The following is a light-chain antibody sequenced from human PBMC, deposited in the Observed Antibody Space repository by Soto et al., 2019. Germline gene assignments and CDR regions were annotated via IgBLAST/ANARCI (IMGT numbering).Light chain of an antibody. CDR1: QSVSSSF. CDR2: GAS. CDR3: QQYGSSGST. V-gene: IGKV3-20*01. Sequence: EIVLTQSPGTLSLSRGERATLSCRASQSVSSSFLAWYQQKPGQAPRLLIFGASSRATGIPDRFSGSGSGTDFTLTISRLEPEDFAVYYCQQYGSSGSTFGQGTKVDIK. J-gene: IGKJ1*01.